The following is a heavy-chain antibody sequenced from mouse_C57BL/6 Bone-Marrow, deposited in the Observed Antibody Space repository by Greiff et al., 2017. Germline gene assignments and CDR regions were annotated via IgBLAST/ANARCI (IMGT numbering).Heavy chain of an antibody. CDR1: GFTFSDYY. Sequence: EVQLVESEGGLVQPGSSMKLSCTASGFTFSDYYMAWVRQVPEKGLEWVANINYDGSSTYYLDSLKSRFIISRDNAKNILYLQMSSLKSEDTATYYCARDQYYGSSFYAMDYWGQGTSGTVSS. CDR3: ARDQYYGSSFYAMDY. J-gene: IGHJ4*01. CDR2: INYDGSST. V-gene: IGHV5-16*01. D-gene: IGHD1-1*01.